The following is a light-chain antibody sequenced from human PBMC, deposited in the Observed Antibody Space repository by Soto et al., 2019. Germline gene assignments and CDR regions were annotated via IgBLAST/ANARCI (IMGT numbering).Light chain of an antibody. Sequence: EIVLTQSPGTLSLSPGERATLSCRASQTVSRNYLAWFQQNSGQAPRLLIFGAFYRATGIPDRFTGSGTGPGFTLFNSTVAPDEAAVYYCQKYASAPLTFGGGTKVEIK. J-gene: IGKJ4*01. CDR2: GAF. CDR3: QKYASAPLT. CDR1: QTVSRNY. V-gene: IGKV3-20*01.